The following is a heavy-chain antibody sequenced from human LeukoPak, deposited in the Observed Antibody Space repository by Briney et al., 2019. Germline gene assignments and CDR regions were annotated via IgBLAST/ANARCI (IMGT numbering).Heavy chain of an antibody. D-gene: IGHD2-15*01. V-gene: IGHV3-30*18. CDR3: AKHSWSFCSGGSCHMAHFDY. CDR2: ISYDGSNK. Sequence: PGGSLRLSCAASGFTFSSYGMHWVRQAPGKGLEWVAVISYDGSNKYYADSVKGRFTISRDNSKNTLYLQMNSLRAEDTAVYYCAKHSWSFCSGGSCHMAHFDYWGQGTLVTVSS. J-gene: IGHJ4*02. CDR1: GFTFSSYG.